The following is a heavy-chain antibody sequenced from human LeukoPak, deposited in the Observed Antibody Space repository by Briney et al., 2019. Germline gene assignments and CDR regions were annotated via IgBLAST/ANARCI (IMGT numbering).Heavy chain of an antibody. CDR3: ARRGVNRVTRAFDI. J-gene: IGHJ3*02. CDR2: INHSGST. V-gene: IGHV4-34*01. D-gene: IGHD2-21*02. CDR1: GGSISSYY. Sequence: SETLSLTCTVSGGSISSYYWSWIRQPPGKGLEWIGEINHSGSTNYNPSLKSRVTISVDTSKNQFSLKLSSVTAADTAVYYCARRGVNRVTRAFDIWGQGTMVTVSS.